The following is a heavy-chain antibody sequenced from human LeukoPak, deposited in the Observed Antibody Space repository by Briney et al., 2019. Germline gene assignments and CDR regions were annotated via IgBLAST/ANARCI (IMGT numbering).Heavy chain of an antibody. CDR2: IYSGGST. J-gene: IGHJ6*03. Sequence: GGSLRLSCAASGFTVSSNYMSWVRQAPGKGLEWASVIYSGGSTYYADSVKGRFTISRDNSKNTLYLQMNSLRAEDTAVYYCARPKDYYYYYMDVWGKGTTVTISS. V-gene: IGHV3-53*01. CDR3: ARPKDYYYYYMDV. CDR1: GFTVSSNY.